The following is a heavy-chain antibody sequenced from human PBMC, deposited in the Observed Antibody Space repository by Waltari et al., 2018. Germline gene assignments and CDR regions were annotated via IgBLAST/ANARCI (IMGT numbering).Heavy chain of an antibody. J-gene: IGHJ6*02. CDR2: ISWNSDSI. V-gene: IGHV3-9*01. Sequence: EVQLVESGGGLVQPGRSLRLSCAASGFTFGDYAMHWVRQVPGKGLEWVSSISWNSDSIGYADSVKGRFTISRDNAKNSLYLQMNSLRLEDTAFYYCAKDISGVFGGNYYYYYGMDVWGQGTTVTVSS. CDR1: GFTFGDYA. D-gene: IGHD1-7*01. CDR3: AKDISGVFGGNYYYYYGMDV.